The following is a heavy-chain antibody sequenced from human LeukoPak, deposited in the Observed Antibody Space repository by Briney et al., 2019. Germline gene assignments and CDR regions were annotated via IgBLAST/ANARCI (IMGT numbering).Heavy chain of an antibody. CDR1: GCSISSYY. CDR2: IYYSGRT. V-gene: IGHV4-59*08. Sequence: SETLSLTCTVSGCSISSYYWSWIRQPPGKGLEWIGYIYYSGRTNYNTSLKSGTTTSEATSKNHFILQLSPVTAADTAAYYWARHGFRGDGYDWAANWFDPWGQGTLVTVSS. CDR3: ARHGFRGDGYDWAANWFDP. J-gene: IGHJ5*02. D-gene: IGHD5-24*01.